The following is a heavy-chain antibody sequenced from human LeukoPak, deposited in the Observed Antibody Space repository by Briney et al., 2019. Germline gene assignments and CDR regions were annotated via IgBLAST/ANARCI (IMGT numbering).Heavy chain of an antibody. Sequence: GGSLRLSCAASGFTFSSYAMSWVRQAPGKGLEWVGRIKSKTDGGTTDYAAPVKGRFTISRDDSKNTLYLQMNSLKTEDTAVYYCTTDGRHSGYSGYDLSHYWGQGTLVTVSS. CDR2: IKSKTDGGTT. CDR3: TTDGRHSGYSGYDLSHY. D-gene: IGHD5-12*01. V-gene: IGHV3-15*01. J-gene: IGHJ4*02. CDR1: GFTFSSYA.